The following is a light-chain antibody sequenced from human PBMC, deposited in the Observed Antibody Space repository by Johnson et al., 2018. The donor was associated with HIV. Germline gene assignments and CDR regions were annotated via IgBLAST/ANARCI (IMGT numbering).Light chain of an antibody. V-gene: IGLV1-51*01. CDR1: SSNIGNNY. CDR2: DNN. CDR3: GTWDSSLSAVFYV. Sequence: SVLTQPPSVSAAPGQKVTISCSGSSSNIGNNYVSWYQQLPGTAPKLLIYDNNKRPSGIPDRFSGSKSGTSATLGITGPPTGDEADYYCGTWDSSLSAVFYVFGTGTKFTVL. J-gene: IGLJ1*01.